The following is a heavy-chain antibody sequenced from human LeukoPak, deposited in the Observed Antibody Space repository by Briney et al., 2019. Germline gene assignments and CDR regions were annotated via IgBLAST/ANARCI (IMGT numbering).Heavy chain of an antibody. Sequence: SVKVSCKASGGTFSSYAISWVRQAPGQGLEWMGGIIPIFGTANYAQKFQGRVTITTDESTSTAYMELSSLRSEDTAVYHCARDQYSGSYPFDYWGQGTLVTVSS. V-gene: IGHV1-69*05. CDR2: IIPIFGTA. D-gene: IGHD1-26*01. CDR1: GGTFSSYA. CDR3: ARDQYSGSYPFDY. J-gene: IGHJ4*02.